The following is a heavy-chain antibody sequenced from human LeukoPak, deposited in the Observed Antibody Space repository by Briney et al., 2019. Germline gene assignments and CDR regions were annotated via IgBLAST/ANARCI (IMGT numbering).Heavy chain of an antibody. CDR3: ARSLMVFLDY. CDR1: GFTFSSYG. D-gene: IGHD2-8*01. CDR2: ISYDGSNK. J-gene: IGHJ4*02. Sequence: GGSLRLSCAASGFTFSSYGMHWVRQAPGKGLEWVAVISYDGSNKYYADSVKGRFTISRDNAKNSLYLQMNSLRAEDTAVYYCARSLMVFLDYWGQGTLVTVSS. V-gene: IGHV3-30*12.